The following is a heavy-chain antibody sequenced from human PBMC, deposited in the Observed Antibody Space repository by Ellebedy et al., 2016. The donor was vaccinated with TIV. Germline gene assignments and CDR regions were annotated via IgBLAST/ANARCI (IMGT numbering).Heavy chain of an antibody. CDR2: ISGSGGSA. Sequence: GGSLRLXXTASGFTFASYAMSWVRQAPGKGLECVSGISGSGGSAYYAGSVKGRFTMSRDNSKNTLYLQMNSLRAEDTAVYYCARDLVLGSGSNDYWGQGTLLTVSS. CDR3: ARDLVLGSGSNDY. CDR1: GFTFASYA. V-gene: IGHV3-23*01. D-gene: IGHD3-10*01. J-gene: IGHJ4*02.